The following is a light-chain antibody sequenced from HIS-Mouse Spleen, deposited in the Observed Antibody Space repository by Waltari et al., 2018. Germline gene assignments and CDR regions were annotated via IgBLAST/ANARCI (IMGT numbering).Light chain of an antibody. CDR2: EDS. CDR3: YSTDSSGNHRV. Sequence: SYELTQPPSVSVSPGQTARITCSGDALPKKYAYWYQQKSGQAPVLVIYEDSKRPSGIPEGVSGSSSGTMATWTSSGAQVEDEADYYCYSTDSSGNHRVFGGGTKLTVL. V-gene: IGLV3-10*01. CDR1: ALPKKY. J-gene: IGLJ2*01.